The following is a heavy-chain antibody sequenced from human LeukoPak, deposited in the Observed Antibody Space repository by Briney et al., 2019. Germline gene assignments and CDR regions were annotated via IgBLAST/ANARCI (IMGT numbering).Heavy chain of an antibody. CDR1: GGSLSGHF. CDR3: AKNPGDTDWYNFDF. CDR2: IHSSGST. V-gene: IGHV4-59*07. Sequence: SDTLSLTCTVSGGSLSGHFWSWFRRPPGKGLENIGYIHSSGSTNYNPSYKSRVTVSLEVPKNQFSLSLSSVTAADTAVYYCAKNPGDTDWYNFDFWGQGILVTVSS. D-gene: IGHD3-9*01. J-gene: IGHJ4*02.